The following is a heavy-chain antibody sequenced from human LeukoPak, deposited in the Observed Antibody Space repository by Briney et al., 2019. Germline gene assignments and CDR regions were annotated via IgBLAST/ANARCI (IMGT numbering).Heavy chain of an antibody. D-gene: IGHD3-10*01. CDR3: ARGGLYYYGSGSYSY. CDR2: IIPIFGTA. J-gene: IGHJ4*02. V-gene: IGHV1-69*13. CDR1: GYTFTSYY. Sequence: GASVKVSCKASGYTFTSYYMHWVRQAPGQGLEWMGGIIPIFGTANYAQKFQGRVTITADESTSTAYMELSSLRSEDTAVYYCARGGLYYYGSGSYSYWGQGTLVTVSS.